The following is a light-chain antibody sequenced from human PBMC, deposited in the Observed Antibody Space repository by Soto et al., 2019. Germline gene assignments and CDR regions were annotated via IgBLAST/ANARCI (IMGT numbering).Light chain of an antibody. V-gene: IGKV1-39*01. CDR3: QQSCSTLLS. CDR1: QSVSTS. J-gene: IGKJ4*01. Sequence: DIQMTQSPSSLSAAVGDRITITCRASQSVSTSVTWYQHKPGRAPKALISAASSLQSGVPSRFSGSGSGTHFTLTISGLQPEDVATYYCQQSCSTLLSFGGGTHVEIQ. CDR2: AAS.